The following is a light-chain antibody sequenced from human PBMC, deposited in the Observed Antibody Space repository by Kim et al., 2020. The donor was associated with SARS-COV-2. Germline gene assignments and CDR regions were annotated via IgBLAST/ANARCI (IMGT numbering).Light chain of an antibody. CDR3: QAWDSSTGV. CDR2: QDS. J-gene: IGLJ3*02. V-gene: IGLV3-1*01. CDR1: KLGDKY. Sequence: SYELTQPPSVSVSPGQTASITCSGAKLGDKYACWYQQKPGQSPVLVIYQDSKRPSGIPERFSGSNSGNTATLTISGTQAMDEADYYCQAWDSSTGV.